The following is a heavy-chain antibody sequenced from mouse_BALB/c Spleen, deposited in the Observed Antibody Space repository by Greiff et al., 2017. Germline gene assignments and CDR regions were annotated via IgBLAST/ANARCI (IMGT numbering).Heavy chain of an antibody. D-gene: IGHD2-4*01. J-gene: IGHJ4*01. CDR1: GYTFTSYT. Sequence: QVQLKESGAELARPGASVKMSCKASGYTFTSYTMHWVKQRPGQGLEWIGYINPSSGYTNYNQKFKDKATLTADKSSSTAYMQLSSLTSEDSAVYYCANRIDYAMGYWGQGTSVTVSS. V-gene: IGHV1-4*01. CDR2: INPSSGYT. CDR3: ANRIDYAMGY.